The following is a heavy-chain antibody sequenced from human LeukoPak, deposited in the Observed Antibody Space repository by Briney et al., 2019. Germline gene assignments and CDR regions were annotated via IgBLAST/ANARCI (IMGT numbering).Heavy chain of an antibody. CDR1: GYTFTGYY. V-gene: IGHV1-18*04. CDR2: IRAYNGDT. Sequence: ASVKVSCKASGYTFTGYYMHWVRQAPGQGLEWLGWIRAYNGDTIYAHKLQGRVTMTTDTSTSTAYMELRSLRSDDTAVYYCARDIKVTVDYWGQGTLVTVSS. D-gene: IGHD5-18*01. CDR3: ARDIKVTVDY. J-gene: IGHJ4*02.